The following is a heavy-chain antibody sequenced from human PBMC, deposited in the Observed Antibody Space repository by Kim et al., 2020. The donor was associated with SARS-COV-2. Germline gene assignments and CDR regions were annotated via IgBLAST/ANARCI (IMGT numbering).Heavy chain of an antibody. V-gene: IGHV6-1*01. D-gene: IGHD6-13*01. J-gene: IGHJ4*02. Sequence: VSVKSRITINPATSKNQFSLQLNSVTPEDTAVYYCAREVPLSSSWYTLDYWGQGTLVTVSS. CDR3: AREVPLSSSWYTLDY.